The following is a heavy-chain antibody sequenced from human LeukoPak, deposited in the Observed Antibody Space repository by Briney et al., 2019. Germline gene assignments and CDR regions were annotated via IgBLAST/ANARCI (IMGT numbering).Heavy chain of an antibody. J-gene: IGHJ5*02. CDR2: INHSGST. CDR1: GGSFSGYY. V-gene: IGHV4-34*01. Sequence: SETLSLTCAVYGGSFSGYYWSWIRQPPGKGLEWIGEINHSGSTNYNPSLKSRVTISVDTSKNQFSLKLSSVTAADTAVYYCARAYSSGWYDWFDPWGQGTLVTVSS. CDR3: ARAYSSGWYDWFDP. D-gene: IGHD6-19*01.